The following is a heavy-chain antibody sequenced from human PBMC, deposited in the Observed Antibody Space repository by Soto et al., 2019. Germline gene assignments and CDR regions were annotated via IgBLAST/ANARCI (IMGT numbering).Heavy chain of an antibody. D-gene: IGHD3-3*01. CDR3: ATRGGGYDFWSGYHY. CDR1: GFTVSANY. Sequence: EEQLVESGGGLVQPGGTLRLSCAASGFTVSANYMSWVRQAPGKGLEWVSAVHSGGSTYYTDSVKGRFVISRDDSKNTLDLQMNSLRAEGTAIYYCATRGGGYDFWSGYHYWGQGTLVTVSS. J-gene: IGHJ4*02. V-gene: IGHV3-66*01. CDR2: VHSGGST.